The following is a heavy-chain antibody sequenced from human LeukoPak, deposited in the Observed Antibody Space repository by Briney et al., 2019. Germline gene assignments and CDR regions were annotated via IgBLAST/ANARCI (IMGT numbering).Heavy chain of an antibody. D-gene: IGHD4-23*01. CDR1: GFTFSSYA. CDR2: ISYDGSNK. V-gene: IGHV3-30*18. Sequence: GGSLILSCAASGFTFSSYAMHWVRQAPGKGLEWVAAISYDGSNKYYADSVKGRFTISRDNPRNTLYLQMDSLRTEDTAVYYCANGRTPTVVTPEFDYWGQGTLVTVSS. J-gene: IGHJ4*02. CDR3: ANGRTPTVVTPEFDY.